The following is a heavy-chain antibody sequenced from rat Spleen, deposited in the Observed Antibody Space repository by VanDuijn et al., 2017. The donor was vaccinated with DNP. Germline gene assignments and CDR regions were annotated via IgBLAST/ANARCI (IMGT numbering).Heavy chain of an antibody. J-gene: IGHJ2*01. CDR1: GFTFSNSD. Sequence: EVQLVESGGGLVQPGRSMKLSCAASGFTFSNSDMAWVRQAPTKGLEWVASISTSGGSTYYRDSVKGRFTISRDNAKSTLYLQMDSLRSEDTATYYCARDMDYYDGSYYRYYFDYWGQGVMVTVSS. CDR3: ARDMDYYDGSYYRYYFDY. D-gene: IGHD1-12*02. V-gene: IGHV5-25*01. CDR2: ISTSGGST.